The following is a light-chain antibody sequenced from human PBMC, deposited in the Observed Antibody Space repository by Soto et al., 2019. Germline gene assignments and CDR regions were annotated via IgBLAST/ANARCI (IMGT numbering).Light chain of an antibody. CDR3: SSYASSSTPLYV. J-gene: IGLJ1*01. CDR2: DVS. V-gene: IGLV2-14*01. CDR1: SSDIGAYNY. Sequence: QSVLTQPASGSGSPGQSITISCAGTSSDIGAYNYVSWYQQHPGKAPKLLIYDVSNRPSGVSNRFSGSKSGNTASLTISGLQAEDEADYYCSSYASSSTPLYVFGTGTRSPS.